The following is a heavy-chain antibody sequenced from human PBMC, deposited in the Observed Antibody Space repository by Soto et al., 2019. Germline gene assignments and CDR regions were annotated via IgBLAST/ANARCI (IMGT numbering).Heavy chain of an antibody. J-gene: IGHJ4*02. CDR1: GGTFSTYS. V-gene: IGHV1-69*06. Sequence: QVQLVQSGAEVKKPGSSVKVSCKTSGGTFSTYSIVWVRQAPGEGLEWMGGIIPIFVTANYAQKFQDRVTITADKSTNTAFMELISLKSEDTAMYYCASSSGNNYGVGTNYYFDYWGQGTLVTVSS. D-gene: IGHD1-26*01. CDR2: IIPIFVTA. CDR3: ASSSGNNYGVGTNYYFDY.